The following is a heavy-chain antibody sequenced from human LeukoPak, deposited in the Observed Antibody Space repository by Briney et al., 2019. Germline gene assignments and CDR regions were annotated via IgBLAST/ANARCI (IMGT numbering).Heavy chain of an antibody. J-gene: IGHJ4*02. V-gene: IGHV1-3*01. CDR2: INAGNGNT. CDR1: GYTSTSYA. CDR3: ARDRWWEPTDFSFDY. Sequence: ASVKVSCKASGYTSTSYAMHWVRQAPGQRLEWMGWINAGNGNTKYSQKFQGRVTITRDTSASTAYKELSSLRSEDTAVYYCARDRWWEPTDFSFDYWGQGTLVTVSS. D-gene: IGHD1-26*01.